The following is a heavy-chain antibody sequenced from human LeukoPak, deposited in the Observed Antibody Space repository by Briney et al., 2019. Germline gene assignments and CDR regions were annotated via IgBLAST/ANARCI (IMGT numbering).Heavy chain of an antibody. D-gene: IGHD6-19*01. CDR2: IHYSGST. CDR1: SASISSTNYY. CDR3: ARSSRRDYYFDY. J-gene: IGHJ4*02. V-gene: IGHV4-39*01. Sequence: PPETLSLTCSVSSASISSTNYYWGWIRQSPGKGLEWIGSIHYSGSTYYNPSLKSRVTISVDTSKNQFSLKLSSMAAADTAIYYCARSSRRDYYFDYWGPGTLVTVSS.